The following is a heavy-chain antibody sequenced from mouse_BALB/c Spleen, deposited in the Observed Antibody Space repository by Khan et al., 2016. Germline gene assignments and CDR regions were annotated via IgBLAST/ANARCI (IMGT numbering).Heavy chain of an antibody. CDR2: ILPGSDST. V-gene: IGHV1-9*01. D-gene: IGHD2-13*01. J-gene: IGHJ1*01. CDR1: GYTFIDYW. Sequence: QVQLQQSGAELMKPGAAVKMSCKASGYTFIDYWIEWIKQRPGHGLEWIGEILPGSDSTKYSEKFKGKATFTADTSSNTVYMQFSSLTSEDSAVYYCVIRGEGHYRYFDVWGAGTTVTVSS. CDR3: VIRGEGHYRYFDV.